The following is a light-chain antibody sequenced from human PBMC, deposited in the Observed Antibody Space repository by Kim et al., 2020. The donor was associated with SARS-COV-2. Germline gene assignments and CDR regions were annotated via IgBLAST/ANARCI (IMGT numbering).Light chain of an antibody. V-gene: IGLV2-23*02. Sequence: QSITISCTGTSSDVGSYNLVSWYQQHPGKAPKLMIYEVSKRPSGVSNRFSGSKSGNTASLTISGLQAEDEADYYCCSYAGSSTSVVFGGRTQLTVL. CDR1: SSDVGSYNL. J-gene: IGLJ2*01. CDR2: EVS. CDR3: CSYAGSSTSVV.